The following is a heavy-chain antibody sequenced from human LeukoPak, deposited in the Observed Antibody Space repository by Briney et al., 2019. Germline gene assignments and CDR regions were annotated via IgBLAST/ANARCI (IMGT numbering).Heavy chain of an antibody. CDR2: ISGDGGST. J-gene: IGHJ3*02. CDR3: AARFRDGLDI. Sequence: GGSLRLSCAASGFPFSSSWVHWVRQAPGKGLVWVSRISGDGGSTEYADSVKGRFAISRDNAKNTLYLQMNSLRAEDTAVYYCAARFRDGLDIWGRGTMVTVSS. CDR1: GFPFSSSW. V-gene: IGHV3-74*01.